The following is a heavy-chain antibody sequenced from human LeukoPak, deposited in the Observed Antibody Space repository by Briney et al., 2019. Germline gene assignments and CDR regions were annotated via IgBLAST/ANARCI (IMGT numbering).Heavy chain of an antibody. V-gene: IGHV3-30*02. J-gene: IGHJ4*02. CDR2: IRHDEANS. Sequence: TGGSLRLFCAVSGFNLNSYAMHWVRQAPGKGLEWVAVIRHDEANSFYADSVQGRFTISRDTSKKLLYLQMNSLRVEDTAVYYCAKEYTPSSPLGELDSWGQGTLVTVSS. CDR1: GFNLNSYA. D-gene: IGHD6-6*01. CDR3: AKEYTPSSPLGELDS.